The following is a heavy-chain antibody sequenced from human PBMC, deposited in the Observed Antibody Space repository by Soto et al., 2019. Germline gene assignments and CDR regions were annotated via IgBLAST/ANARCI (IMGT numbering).Heavy chain of an antibody. D-gene: IGHD2-15*01. Sequence: PSETLSLTCGVSGGSINSINWWSWVRQTPGKGLGWIGEIYHNGRSNYNPSLKSRVTLSIDKSKNQFFLNLTTVTAADTAVYYCARSQGVVPTHVFDPWGQGTLVTVSS. J-gene: IGHJ5*02. CDR1: GGSINSINW. CDR2: IYHNGRS. CDR3: ARSQGVVPTHVFDP. V-gene: IGHV4-4*02.